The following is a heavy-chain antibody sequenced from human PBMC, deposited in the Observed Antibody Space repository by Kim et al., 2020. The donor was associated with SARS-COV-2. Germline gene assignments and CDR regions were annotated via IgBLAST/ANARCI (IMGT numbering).Heavy chain of an antibody. J-gene: IGHJ4*02. V-gene: IGHV3-7*03. CDR1: GFTFSSYW. CDR3: ASWVSSSSWYRFDY. CDR2: IKQDGSEK. D-gene: IGHD6-13*01. Sequence: GGSLRLSCAASGFTFSSYWMSWVRQAPGKGLEWVANIKQDGSEKYYVDSVKGRFTISRDNAKNSLYLQMNSLRAEDTAVYYCASWVSSSSWYRFDYWGQGTLVTVSS.